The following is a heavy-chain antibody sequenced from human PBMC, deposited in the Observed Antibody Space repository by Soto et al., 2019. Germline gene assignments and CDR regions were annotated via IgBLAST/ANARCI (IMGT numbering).Heavy chain of an antibody. CDR3: ARGDVDTAMAFLYYYYYGMDV. CDR2: ISSSSSYI. V-gene: IGHV3-21*01. D-gene: IGHD5-18*01. CDR1: GFTFSSYS. J-gene: IGHJ6*02. Sequence: GGSLRLSCAASGFTFSSYSMNWVRQAPGKGLEWVSSISSSSSYIYYADSVKGRFTISRDNAKNSLYLQMNSLRAEDTAVYYCARGDVDTAMAFLYYYYYGMDVWGQGTTVTVSS.